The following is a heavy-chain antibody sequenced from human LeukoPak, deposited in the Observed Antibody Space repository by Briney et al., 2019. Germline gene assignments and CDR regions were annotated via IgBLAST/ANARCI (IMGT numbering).Heavy chain of an antibody. CDR1: GFTFSSYA. D-gene: IGHD1-1*01. J-gene: IGHJ4*02. CDR3: AKMWGPTGTTTFDY. CDR2: ISGSGGST. Sequence: GGSLRLSCAASGFTFSSYAMSWVRRAPGKGLEWVSAISGSGGSTYYADSVKGRFTISRDNSKNTLYLQMNRLRAEDTAVYYCAKMWGPTGTTTFDYWGQGNLVTVSS. V-gene: IGHV3-23*01.